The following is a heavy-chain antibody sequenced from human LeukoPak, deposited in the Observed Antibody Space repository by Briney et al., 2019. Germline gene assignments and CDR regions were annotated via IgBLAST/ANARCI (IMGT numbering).Heavy chain of an antibody. CDR1: GFTFSSYW. CDR2: IKQDGSEK. V-gene: IGHV3-7*03. CDR3: ARGPLLWFGDPSDY. Sequence: QPGGSLRLSCAASGFTFSSYWMSWVRQAPGKGLEWVANIKQDGSEKYYVDSVKGRFTISRDNAKNSLYLQMNSLRAEDTAVYYCARGPLLWFGDPSDYWGQGTLVTVSS. J-gene: IGHJ4*02. D-gene: IGHD3-10*01.